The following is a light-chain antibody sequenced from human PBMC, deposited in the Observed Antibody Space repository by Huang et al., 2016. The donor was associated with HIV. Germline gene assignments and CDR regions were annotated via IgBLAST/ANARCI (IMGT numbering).Light chain of an antibody. Sequence: DIQMTQSPSSLSASVGDRVTITCQASQDINKFLNWYQQKPGKAPKLLIYDASSLETGVPSRVSGSGSGTDFTFTISSLQSEDIATYYCQQYDSPLFTFGPGTRVDIK. CDR2: DAS. CDR3: QQYDSPLFT. V-gene: IGKV1-33*01. CDR1: QDINKF. J-gene: IGKJ3*01.